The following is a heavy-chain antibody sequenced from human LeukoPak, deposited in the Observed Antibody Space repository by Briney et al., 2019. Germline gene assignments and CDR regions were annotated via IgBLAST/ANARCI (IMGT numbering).Heavy chain of an antibody. CDR2: IKQDGSEK. V-gene: IGHV3-7*01. CDR3: ARDLRTIVVVPAAPPLIYYYYYGMDV. Sequence: GGSLRLSCAGSGFTFSSHWIGWVRQAPGKGLEWVANIKQDGSEKYYVDSVKGRYTISRDNAKNSLYLQMNSLRAEDTAVYYCARDLRTIVVVPAAPPLIYYYYYGMDVWGQGTTVTVSS. CDR1: GFTFSSHW. D-gene: IGHD2-2*01. J-gene: IGHJ6*02.